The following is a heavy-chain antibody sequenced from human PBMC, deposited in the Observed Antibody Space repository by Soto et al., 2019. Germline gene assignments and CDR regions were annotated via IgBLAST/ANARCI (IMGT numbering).Heavy chain of an antibody. Sequence: TLYITCTVSGGSISSGGYYWGWNRQHPGKGLEWIGYLYYSGSTYYNPSLKSRVTISVDTSKNQFSLKLSSVTAADTAVYYCARLDSRRYYYAYYCDYWGQGTLVTGS. V-gene: IGHV4-31*03. J-gene: IGHJ4*02. CDR2: LYYSGST. CDR3: ARLDSRRYYYAYYCDY. D-gene: IGHD3-22*01. CDR1: GGSISSGGYY.